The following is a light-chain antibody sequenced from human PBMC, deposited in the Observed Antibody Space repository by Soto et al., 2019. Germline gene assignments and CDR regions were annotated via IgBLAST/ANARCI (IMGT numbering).Light chain of an antibody. V-gene: IGKV3-15*01. J-gene: IGKJ4*01. CDR2: GAS. CDR1: QSVSSN. CDR3: QQYDNWPLT. Sequence: EIVMTQSPATLPVSAGERAALSCRASQSVSSNLAWYQQKPGQAPRFLIYGASTRATGIPARFSGSGSGTEFTLTISSLQSEDFAVYYCQQYDNWPLTFGGGTKVHI.